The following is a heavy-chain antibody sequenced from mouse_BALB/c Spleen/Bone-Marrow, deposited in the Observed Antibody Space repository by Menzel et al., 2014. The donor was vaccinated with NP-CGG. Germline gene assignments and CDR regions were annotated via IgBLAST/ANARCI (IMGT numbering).Heavy chain of an antibody. V-gene: IGHV2-9*02. Sequence: VKLVESGPGLVAPSQSLSITCTISGFSLASYGVHWVRQPPGKGLEWLGVMWAGGSTNHNSALMSKLSISKDNSESQVFLKMNSLQTHDTAMYYCARGSYFYSMDYWGQGTSVTVSS. CDR1: GFSLASYG. CDR3: ARGSYFYSMDY. CDR2: MWAGGST. J-gene: IGHJ4*01.